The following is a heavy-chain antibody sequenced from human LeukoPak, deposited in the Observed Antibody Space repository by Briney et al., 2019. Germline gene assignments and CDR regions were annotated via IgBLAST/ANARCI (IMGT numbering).Heavy chain of an antibody. V-gene: IGHV4-59*01. CDR3: AREEVGGFDY. CDR2: IYYSGST. J-gene: IGHJ4*02. D-gene: IGHD2-2*01. CDR1: GGSISSYH. Sequence: PSETLSLTCTVSGGSISSYHWSWIRQPPGKGLEWIGYIYYSGSTNYNPSLKGRVTISVDTSKNQFSLKLSSVTAADTAVYYCAREEVGGFDYWGQGTLVTVSS.